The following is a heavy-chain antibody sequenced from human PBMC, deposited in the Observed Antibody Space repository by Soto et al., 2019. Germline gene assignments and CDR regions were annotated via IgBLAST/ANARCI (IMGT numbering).Heavy chain of an antibody. V-gene: IGHV3-9*01. J-gene: IGHJ4*02. CDR3: AKDWGSSWYFDY. CDR2: ISWNSGSI. Sequence: DVQLVESGGGLVQPGRSLRLSCAASGFTFDDYAMHWVRQAPGKGLEWVSGISWNSGSIGYADSVKGRFTISRDNAKNSLYLQMNSLRAEDTALYYCAKDWGSSWYFDYWGQGTLVTVSS. CDR1: GFTFDDYA. D-gene: IGHD6-13*01.